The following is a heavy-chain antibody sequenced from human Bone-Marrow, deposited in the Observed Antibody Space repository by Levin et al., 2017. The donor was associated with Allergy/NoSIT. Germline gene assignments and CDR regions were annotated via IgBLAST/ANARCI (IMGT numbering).Heavy chain of an antibody. V-gene: IGHV3-21*01. D-gene: IGHD5-12*01. CDR1: GGSISSSS. CDR2: ITSSSSYI. Sequence: PSETLSLTCAVSGGSISSSSFYWGWIRQPPGKGLNWVSSITSSSSYIYYADSVKGRFTITRDNAKNSLYLQMNSLRAEDTAVYYCARGLEYSGLPWGQGTLVIVSS. CDR3: ARGLEYSGLP. J-gene: IGHJ5*02.